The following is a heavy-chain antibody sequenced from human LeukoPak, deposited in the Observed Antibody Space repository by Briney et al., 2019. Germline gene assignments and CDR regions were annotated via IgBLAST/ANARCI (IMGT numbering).Heavy chain of an antibody. CDR1: GYTFTSYY. Sequence: GASVKVSCKASGYTFTSYYMHWVRQAPGQGLEWMGIINPSGGSTSYAQKFQGRVTMTRDTSTSTVYMELSSLRSEDTAVYYCAQEYCTNGVCYKQNYYGMDVWGQGTTVTVSS. CDR3: AQEYCTNGVCYKQNYYGMDV. J-gene: IGHJ6*02. V-gene: IGHV1-46*01. CDR2: INPSGGST. D-gene: IGHD2-8*01.